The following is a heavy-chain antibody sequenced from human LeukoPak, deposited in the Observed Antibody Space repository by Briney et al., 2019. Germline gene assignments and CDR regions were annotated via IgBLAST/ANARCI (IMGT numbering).Heavy chain of an antibody. CDR3: AKEGYSSSWYYFDY. CDR2: ISGSGGRT. CDR1: GFTFRSYA. J-gene: IGHJ4*02. V-gene: IGHV3-23*01. D-gene: IGHD6-13*01. Sequence: GGSLRLSCAASGFTFRSYAMRGVREAPGEGVGWVSAISGSGGRTYYADSVRGGFTISRDNSKNTLYLQMNSLRADDTAVYYCAKEGYSSSWYYFDYWGQGTLVTVSS.